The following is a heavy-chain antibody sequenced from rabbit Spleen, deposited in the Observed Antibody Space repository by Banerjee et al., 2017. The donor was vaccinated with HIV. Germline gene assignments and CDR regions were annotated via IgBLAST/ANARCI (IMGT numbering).Heavy chain of an antibody. J-gene: IGHJ2*01. Sequence: QEQLVESGGGLVKPGGTLTLTCTVSRFSFSSNWICWVRQAPGKGLEWIACIDTVDGDTDYATWPKGRFTISKTSSTTVTLQMTSLTAADTATYFCARNYVNAFDPWGPGTLVTVS. V-gene: IGHV1S45*01. CDR3: ARNYVNAFDP. CDR2: IDTVDGDT. CDR1: RFSFSSNW. D-gene: IGHD1-1*01.